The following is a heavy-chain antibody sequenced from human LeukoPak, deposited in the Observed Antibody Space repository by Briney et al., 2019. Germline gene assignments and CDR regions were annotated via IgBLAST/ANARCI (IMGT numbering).Heavy chain of an antibody. CDR2: INSDESNT. J-gene: IGHJ3*02. D-gene: IGHD3-22*01. CDR3: ARESYYDSSGDAFDI. CDR1: GFTFSSYW. V-gene: IGHV3-74*01. Sequence: GGSLRLSCAASGFTFSSYWMHWVRQAPGKGLVWVSRINSDESNTDYADSVKGRFTISRDNAKNTLYLQMNSLRAEDTAVYYCARESYYDSSGDAFDIWGQGTMVTVSS.